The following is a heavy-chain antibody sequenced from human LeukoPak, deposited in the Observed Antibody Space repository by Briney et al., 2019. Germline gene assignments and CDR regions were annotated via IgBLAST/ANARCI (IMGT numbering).Heavy chain of an antibody. J-gene: IGHJ6*02. Sequence: GGSLRLSCAASEFTFDDYAMHWVRQAPGKGLEWVSGLSWNSGSIGYADSVKGRFTISRDNAKNSLYLQMNSLRAEDTALYYCAKDMRYCSDGSCSLYYYYGMDVWGQGTTVTVSS. D-gene: IGHD2-15*01. V-gene: IGHV3-9*01. CDR1: EFTFDDYA. CDR3: AKDMRYCSDGSCSLYYYYGMDV. CDR2: LSWNSGSI.